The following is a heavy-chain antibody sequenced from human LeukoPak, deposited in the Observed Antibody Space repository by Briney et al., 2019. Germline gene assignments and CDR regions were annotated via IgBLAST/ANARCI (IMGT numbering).Heavy chain of an antibody. Sequence: PSETLSLTCTVSGGSISSYYWSWIRQPPGKGLEWIGYIYTSGSTNYNPSLKSRVTISVDTSKNQFSLKLSSVTAADTAVYYCASWGYSGYPGFDYWGQGTLVTVSS. CDR3: ASWGYSGYPGFDY. CDR1: GGSISSYY. J-gene: IGHJ4*02. V-gene: IGHV4-4*09. D-gene: IGHD5-12*01. CDR2: IYTSGST.